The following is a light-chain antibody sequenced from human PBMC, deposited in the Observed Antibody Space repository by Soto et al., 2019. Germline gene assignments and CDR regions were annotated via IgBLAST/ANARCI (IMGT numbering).Light chain of an antibody. CDR3: QQRRNWPLT. CDR2: DAS. CDR1: QSVSSY. V-gene: IGKV3-11*01. Sequence: EIVLTQSPATLSLSPGERATLSCRASQSVSSYLAWYQQKPGQAPRLLIYDASNRATGIPARFSGSGSGTDLTLTISSLVPEDFAVYYCQQRRNWPLTFGGGTKVEIK. J-gene: IGKJ4*01.